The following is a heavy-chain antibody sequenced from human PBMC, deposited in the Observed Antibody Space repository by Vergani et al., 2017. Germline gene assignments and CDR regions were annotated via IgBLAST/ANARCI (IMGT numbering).Heavy chain of an antibody. CDR3: AKDLLLDHFSYYDSSGYYYLPPSAFDI. V-gene: IGHV3-23*01. Sequence: EVQLLESGGGLVQPGGSLRLSCAASGFTFSSYAMSWVRKAPGRGLEWVSAISGSGGSTYYADSVKGRFTISRDNSKNTLYLQMNGLRAEDPAVYYCAKDLLLDHFSYYDSSGYYYLPPSAFDIWGQGTMVTVSS. CDR1: GFTFSSYA. CDR2: ISGSGGST. D-gene: IGHD3-22*01. J-gene: IGHJ3*02.